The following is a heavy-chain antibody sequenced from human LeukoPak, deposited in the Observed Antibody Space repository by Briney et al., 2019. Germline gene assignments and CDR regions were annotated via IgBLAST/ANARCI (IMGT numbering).Heavy chain of an antibody. CDR2: INPSGGIT. Sequence: ASVNVSCKASGYTFTSYYMHWGRQAPGQGLEWMGIINPSGGITTYAEKFQGRVTMTGDTSTRTVYMELSSLTSEDTAMYYCARGTSSSWHNAGGYWGQGTLVTVSS. CDR1: GYTFTSYY. D-gene: IGHD6-13*01. V-gene: IGHV1-46*01. CDR3: ARGTSSSWHNAGGY. J-gene: IGHJ4*02.